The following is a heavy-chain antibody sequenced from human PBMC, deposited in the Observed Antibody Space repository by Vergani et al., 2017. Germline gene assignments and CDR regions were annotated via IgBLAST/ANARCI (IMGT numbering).Heavy chain of an antibody. D-gene: IGHD6-19*01. CDR2: INHSGST. CDR1: GGSFSGYY. V-gene: IGHV4-34*01. J-gene: IGHJ4*02. Sequence: QVQLQQWGAGLLKPSETLSLTCAVYGGSFSGYYWSWIRQPPGKGLEWIGEINHSGSTNYNPSLKSQVTISVDTSKNQFSLKLGSVTAAATAAYYCAREVAVAATGYWGQGTLVTVSS. CDR3: AREVAVAATGY.